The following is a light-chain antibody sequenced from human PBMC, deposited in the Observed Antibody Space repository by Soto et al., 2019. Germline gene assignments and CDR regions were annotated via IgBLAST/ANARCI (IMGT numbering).Light chain of an antibody. J-gene: IGKJ1*01. CDR1: QSVSSNY. Sequence: EIVLTQSPGTLSLSPGERGTLSCRASQSVSSNYLAWYQQKPGQAPRLLIYSAFSRATGIPDRFSGSGSGTDFTLTISRLETVDSDVYYCQCYGSSPWTFGQGTNVEIK. CDR2: SAF. V-gene: IGKV3-20*01. CDR3: QCYGSSPWT.